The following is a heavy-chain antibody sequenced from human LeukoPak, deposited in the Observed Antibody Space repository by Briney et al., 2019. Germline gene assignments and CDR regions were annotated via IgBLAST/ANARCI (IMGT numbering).Heavy chain of an antibody. CDR1: GGSISSYY. CDR3: AREVEDIVVVPAAPGYYYYYMDV. Sequence: PSETLSLTCTVSGGSISSYYWSWIRQPARKGLEWIGRIYTSGSTNYNPSLKSRVTMSVDTSKNQFSLKLSSVTAADTAVYYCAREVEDIVVVPAAPGYYYYYMDVWGKGTTVTVSS. CDR2: IYTSGST. V-gene: IGHV4-4*07. D-gene: IGHD2-2*01. J-gene: IGHJ6*03.